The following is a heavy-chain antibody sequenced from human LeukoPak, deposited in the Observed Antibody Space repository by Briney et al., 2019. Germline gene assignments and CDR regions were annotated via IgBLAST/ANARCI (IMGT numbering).Heavy chain of an antibody. Sequence: ASVKVSCKASGYSFTNYGISWVRQAPGQGLEWMGWISAYNDNAHYAQGLEGRVTMTSETSTRTAYMELRSLRPDDTAVYYCARSTLGIEFDYWGQGSLVTVSS. CDR3: ARSTLGIEFDY. J-gene: IGHJ4*02. D-gene: IGHD7-27*01. CDR1: GYSFTNYG. CDR2: ISAYNDNA. V-gene: IGHV1-18*01.